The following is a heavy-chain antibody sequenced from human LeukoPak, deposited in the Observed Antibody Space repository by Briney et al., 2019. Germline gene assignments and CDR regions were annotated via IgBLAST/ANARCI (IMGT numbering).Heavy chain of an antibody. CDR3: ARDVGSCHGFGCWFDP. Sequence: MPSETLSLTCTVSGGSISSSSYYWGWIRQPPGKGLEWIGIIYYSGSTYYNPSLKSRVTISVDTSKNQFSLKLSSVTAADTAVYYCARDVGSCHGFGCWFDPWGQGTLVTVSS. D-gene: IGHD2-2*01. V-gene: IGHV4-39*02. CDR2: IYYSGST. J-gene: IGHJ5*02. CDR1: GGSISSSSYY.